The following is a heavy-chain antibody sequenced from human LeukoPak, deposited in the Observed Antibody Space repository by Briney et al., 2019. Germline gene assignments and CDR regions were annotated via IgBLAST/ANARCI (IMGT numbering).Heavy chain of an antibody. CDR2: IYYSGST. J-gene: IGHJ4*02. V-gene: IGHV4-31*02. D-gene: IGHD4-23*01. Sequence: TWIRQHPGKGLEWIGYIYYSGSTYYNPSLKSRVTISVDTSKNQFSLKLSSVTAADTAVYYCADLSSEVNWGQGTLVTVSS. CDR3: ADLSSEVN.